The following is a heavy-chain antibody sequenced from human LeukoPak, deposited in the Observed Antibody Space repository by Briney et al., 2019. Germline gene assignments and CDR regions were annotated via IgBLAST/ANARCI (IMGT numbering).Heavy chain of an antibody. Sequence: GGSLRLSCATSGFTFDDYGMSWVRQAPGKGLEWVSGINWNGGSTGYADSVKGRFTISRDNSKNTLYLQMNSLRAEDTAVYYCARRAGAYSHPYDYWGQGTLVTVSS. J-gene: IGHJ4*02. CDR3: ARRAGAYSHPYDY. CDR1: GFTFDDYG. V-gene: IGHV3-20*04. CDR2: INWNGGST. D-gene: IGHD4/OR15-4a*01.